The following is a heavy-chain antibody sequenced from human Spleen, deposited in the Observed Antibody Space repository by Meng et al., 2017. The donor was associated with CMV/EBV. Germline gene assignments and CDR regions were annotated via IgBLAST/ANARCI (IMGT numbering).Heavy chain of an antibody. V-gene: IGHV6-1*01. J-gene: IGHJ5*02. D-gene: IGHD6-13*01. Sequence: QVKLHQSGPGLVKPSQTLSPPCAISGDSVPSNRAAWNWIRQSPSRGLEWLGRTYYRSKWYNDYAVSVKSRITINPDTSKNQFSLQLNSVTPEDTAVYYCARDRGIAAEGSFDPWGQGTLVTVSS. CDR3: ARDRGIAAEGSFDP. CDR1: GDSVPSNRAA. CDR2: TYYRSKWYN.